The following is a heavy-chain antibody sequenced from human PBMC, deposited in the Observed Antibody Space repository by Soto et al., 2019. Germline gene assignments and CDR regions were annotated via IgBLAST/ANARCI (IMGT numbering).Heavy chain of an antibody. CDR1: GFTFSSYE. V-gene: IGHV3-48*03. J-gene: IGHJ5*02. CDR3: ARDVLGYGDWFDP. D-gene: IGHD3-3*02. CDR2: ISSSGSTI. Sequence: EVQLVESGGGLVQPGGSLRLSCAASGFTFSSYEMNWVRQAPGKGLEWVSYISSSGSTIYYADSVKGRFTISRDNAKNSLYLQMNGLRAEDTAVYYCARDVLGYGDWFDPWGQGTLVTVSS.